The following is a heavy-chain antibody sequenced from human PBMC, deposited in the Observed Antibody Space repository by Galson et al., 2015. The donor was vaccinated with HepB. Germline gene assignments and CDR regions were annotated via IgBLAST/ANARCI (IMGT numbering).Heavy chain of an antibody. J-gene: IGHJ4*02. Sequence: SVKVSCKASGYPFTSYDINWVRQATGQGLEWMGWMNPNSGNTGYAQKFQGRVTMTRNTSIGTAYMELSSLRSEDTAVYYCARGFFGLGSGSYKTDYWGQGTLVTVSS. CDR2: MNPNSGNT. V-gene: IGHV1-8*01. CDR1: GYPFTSYD. D-gene: IGHD3-10*01. CDR3: ARGFFGLGSGSYKTDY.